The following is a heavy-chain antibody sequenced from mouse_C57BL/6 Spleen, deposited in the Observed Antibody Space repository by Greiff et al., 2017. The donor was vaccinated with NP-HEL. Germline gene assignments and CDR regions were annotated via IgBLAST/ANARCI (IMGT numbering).Heavy chain of an antibody. D-gene: IGHD1-1*01. V-gene: IGHV1-61*01. CDR1: GYTFTSYW. CDR3: ARPFYYYGSRGWYFDV. Sequence: QVQLQQPGAELVRPGSSVKLSCKASGYTFTSYWMDWVKQRPGQGLEWIGNIYPSDSETHYNQKFKDKATLTVDKSSSTAYMQLSSLTSEDSAVYYCARPFYYYGSRGWYFDVWGTGTTVTVSS. CDR2: IYPSDSET. J-gene: IGHJ1*03.